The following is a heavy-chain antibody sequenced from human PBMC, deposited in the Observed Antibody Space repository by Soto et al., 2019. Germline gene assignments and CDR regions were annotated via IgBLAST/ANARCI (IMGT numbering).Heavy chain of an antibody. CDR1: GGSISSYY. V-gene: IGHV4-59*01. Sequence: PSETLSLTCTVSGGSISSYYWSWIRQPPGKGLEWIGYIYYSGSTNYNPSLKSRVTISVDTSKNQFSLKLSSVTAADTAVYYCARVPGGNYYDSSGYDYYGMDVWGQGTTVTSP. J-gene: IGHJ6*02. CDR2: IYYSGST. CDR3: ARVPGGNYYDSSGYDYYGMDV. D-gene: IGHD3-22*01.